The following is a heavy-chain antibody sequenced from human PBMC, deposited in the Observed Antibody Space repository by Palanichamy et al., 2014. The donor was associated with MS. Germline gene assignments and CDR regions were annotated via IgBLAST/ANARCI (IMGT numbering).Heavy chain of an antibody. CDR2: ISAYNGDI. Sequence: QVQLVQSGAEVKKPGASVKVSCKASGYTFTNYGISWVRQAPGQGLEWMGWISAYNGDIKYAHNLQGRVTMTTDTSTNTAYMELRSLRSDDTAVYYCARDSTDVGESSMNDYWGQGTLVTVSS. J-gene: IGHJ4*02. D-gene: IGHD3-16*02. CDR3: ARDSTDVGESSMNDY. CDR1: GYTFTNYG. V-gene: IGHV1-18*04.